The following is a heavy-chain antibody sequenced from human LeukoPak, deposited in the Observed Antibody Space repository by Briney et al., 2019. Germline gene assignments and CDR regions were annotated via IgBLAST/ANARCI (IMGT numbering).Heavy chain of an antibody. CDR3: ARAYYGDYVADY. V-gene: IGHV3-20*04. CDR1: GFTFDDYG. D-gene: IGHD4-17*01. Sequence: GGSLRLSCAASGFTFDDYGMSWVRQAPGKGLEWVSGINSDGDSAGYADSVKGRFTISRDNRKNSLHLQMNSLRAEDTAVYYCARAYYGDYVADYWGQGTLVTVSS. CDR2: INSDGDSA. J-gene: IGHJ4*02.